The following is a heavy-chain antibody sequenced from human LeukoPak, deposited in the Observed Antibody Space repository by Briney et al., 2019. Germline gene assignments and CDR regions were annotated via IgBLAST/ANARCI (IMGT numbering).Heavy chain of an antibody. J-gene: IGHJ4*02. CDR1: GDSISSSSYY. CDR2: IYFSGST. D-gene: IGHD2-8*02. CDR3: ARHGGVGVIPDFDY. V-gene: IGHV4-39*01. Sequence: SEPLSLTCTVSGDSISSSSYYWGWIRQPPGKGLEWIGSIYFSGSTYYNPSPKSRVTMSVDTSKNQFSLKLSSVTAADTAVYYCARHGGVGVIPDFDYWGPGTLVTVSS.